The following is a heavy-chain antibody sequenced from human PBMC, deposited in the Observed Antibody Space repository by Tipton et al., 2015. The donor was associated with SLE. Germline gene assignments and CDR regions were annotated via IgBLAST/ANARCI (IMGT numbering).Heavy chain of an antibody. J-gene: IGHJ5*02. D-gene: IGHD3-22*01. CDR3: ARGYYYDTTGYRSWMDP. CDR2: IYYTGST. Sequence: TLSLTCTVSGGSFSSDTYLWGWIRQPPGKGLEWIGDIYYTGSTYYNPSLKSRVTLSLDTSKNQFSLNLNSVTAADTAVYYCARGYYYDTTGYRSWMDPWGQGTLVTVSS. V-gene: IGHV4-39*07. CDR1: GGSFSSDTYL.